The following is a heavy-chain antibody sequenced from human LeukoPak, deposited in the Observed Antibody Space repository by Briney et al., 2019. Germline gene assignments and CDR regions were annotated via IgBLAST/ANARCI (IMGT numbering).Heavy chain of an antibody. Sequence: PSQTLSLTCTVSGGSISSGGYYWSWIRQHPGTGLEWIGYIYYSGSTYYNPSLKSRVTISVDTSKNQFSLKLSSVTAADTAVYYCARDIGYYYDSSGYYYRHDAFDIWGQGTMVTVSS. J-gene: IGHJ3*02. V-gene: IGHV4-31*03. CDR2: IYYSGST. CDR3: ARDIGYYYDSSGYYYRHDAFDI. CDR1: GGSISSGGYY. D-gene: IGHD3-22*01.